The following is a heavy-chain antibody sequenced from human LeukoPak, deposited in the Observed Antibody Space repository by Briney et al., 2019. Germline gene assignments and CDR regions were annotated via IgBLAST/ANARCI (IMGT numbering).Heavy chain of an antibody. D-gene: IGHD2-8*01. Sequence: GSLRLSCAASGFTFSSYGMHWVRQAPGKGLVWVSRIETDGTGAVYADAVEGRFTISRDNAKNMLYLQMNSLRAEDTAVYYCVRGGFNGNWGQGTLVTVSS. CDR2: IETDGTGA. J-gene: IGHJ4*02. V-gene: IGHV3-74*03. CDR3: VRGGFNGN. CDR1: GFTFSSYG.